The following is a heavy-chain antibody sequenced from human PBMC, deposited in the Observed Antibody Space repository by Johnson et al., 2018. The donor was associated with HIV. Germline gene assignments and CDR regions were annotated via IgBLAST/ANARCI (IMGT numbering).Heavy chain of an antibody. V-gene: IGHV3-23*04. Sequence: VQLVESGGGLVQPGGSLRLSCAASGFTFSSYAMSWVRQAPEKGLEWVSTISGSGGSTYYPGSVKGRFTISRENAKNSLYLQMNSLRAGDTAVYYCARAGRFGELLYWYAFDIWGQGTMVTVSS. D-gene: IGHD3-10*01. CDR2: ISGSGGST. CDR3: ARAGRFGELLYWYAFDI. CDR1: GFTFSSYA. J-gene: IGHJ3*02.